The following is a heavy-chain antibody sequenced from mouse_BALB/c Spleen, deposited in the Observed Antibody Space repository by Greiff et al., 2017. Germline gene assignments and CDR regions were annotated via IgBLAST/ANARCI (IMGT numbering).Heavy chain of an antibody. Sequence: VQLQQSGAELVKPGASVKLSCKASGYTFTSYWMHWVKQRPGQGLEWIGEIDPSDSYTNYNQKFKGKATLTVDKSSSTAYMQLSSLTSEDSAVYYCARKPVTTATPAWFAYWGQGTLVTVSA. CDR1: GYTFTSYW. D-gene: IGHD1-2*01. V-gene: IGHV1-69*02. CDR2: IDPSDSYT. CDR3: ARKPVTTATPAWFAY. J-gene: IGHJ3*01.